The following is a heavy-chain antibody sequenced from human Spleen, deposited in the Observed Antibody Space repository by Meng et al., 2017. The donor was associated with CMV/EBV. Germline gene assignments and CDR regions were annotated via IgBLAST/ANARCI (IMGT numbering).Heavy chain of an antibody. J-gene: IGHJ6*02. Sequence: ASVKVSCKASGYTFTSYDINWVRQATGQGLEWMGWMNPNSGNTGYAQKFQGRVTMTRDTSISTAYMEQSRLRSDDTAEYSWARAVTYSNYKYGMDVWGQGTTVTVSS. D-gene: IGHD4-11*01. CDR2: MNPNSGNT. CDR1: GYTFTSYD. CDR3: ARAVTYSNYKYGMDV. V-gene: IGHV1-8*02.